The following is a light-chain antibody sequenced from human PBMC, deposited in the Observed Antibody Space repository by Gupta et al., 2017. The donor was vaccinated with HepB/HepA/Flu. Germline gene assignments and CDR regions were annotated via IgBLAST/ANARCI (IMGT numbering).Light chain of an antibody. Sequence: NFMLTQPHPVLKSTGKTVTISCTRSSGSIASNYVQWYQQRPGSAPTTVIYEDNQRPSGVPARFSGSIDSSSNAASLTISGLKTEDEADYYCQSYDSSNQGMVFGGGTKLTVL. CDR3: QSYDSSNQGMV. CDR2: EDN. J-gene: IGLJ2*01. CDR1: SGSIASNY. V-gene: IGLV6-57*03.